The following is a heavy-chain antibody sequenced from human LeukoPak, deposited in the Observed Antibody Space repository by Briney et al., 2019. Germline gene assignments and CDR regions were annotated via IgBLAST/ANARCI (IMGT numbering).Heavy chain of an antibody. CDR3: SREDY. CDR2: INPNSGGT. J-gene: IGHJ4*02. CDR1: GYTFTGYY. V-gene: IGHV1-2*02. Sequence: ASVKVSCKASGYTFTGYYLHWVRQAPGQGLEWVGWINPNSGGTNYAQKFQGRVTMTRDTSINTIYMELSRRRSDDTAVYYCSREDYWGQGTLVTVSS.